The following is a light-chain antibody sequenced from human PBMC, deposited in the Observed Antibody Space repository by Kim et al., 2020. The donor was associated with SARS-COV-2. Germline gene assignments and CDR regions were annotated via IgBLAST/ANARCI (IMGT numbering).Light chain of an antibody. Sequence: SYELTQPPSVSVSPGQTARITCSGDKLGDKYACWYQQKPGQSPVLVIYQDSKRPSGIPERFSGSNSGNTATLTISGTQAMDEADYYCQAWDSSTYVFGTG. CDR1: KLGDKY. V-gene: IGLV3-1*01. J-gene: IGLJ1*01. CDR3: QAWDSSTYV. CDR2: QDS.